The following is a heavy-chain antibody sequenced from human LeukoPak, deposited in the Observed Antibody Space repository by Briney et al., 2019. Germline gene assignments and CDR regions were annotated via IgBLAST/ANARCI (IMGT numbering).Heavy chain of an antibody. CDR3: ARVEAVAGNWGGPDP. CDR1: GFTFSSYS. V-gene: IGHV3-21*01. J-gene: IGHJ5*02. CDR2: ISSTSSYI. Sequence: GGSLRLSCAASGFTFSSYSMNWVRQAPGKGLEWVSSISSTSSYIYYADSVKGRFTISRDNAKDSLFLQLNSLRAEDTAMYYCARVEAVAGNWGGPDPWGQGTLVTVSS. D-gene: IGHD6-19*01.